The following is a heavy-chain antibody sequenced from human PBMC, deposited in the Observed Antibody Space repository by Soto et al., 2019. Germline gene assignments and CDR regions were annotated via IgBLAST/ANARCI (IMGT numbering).Heavy chain of an antibody. CDR3: ARQGFGPLHGLVDV. J-gene: IGHJ6*02. D-gene: IGHD3-10*01. V-gene: IGHV4-59*08. Sequence: QVQLQESGPGLVKPSETLSLSCTVSGGSIRSYYWSWFRQSPGKRMEWIGYVHHSWGSSYNPSLQSRVAISLDTSKSQFSLKVTSVTATDTAVYYCARQGFGPLHGLVDVWGQGTTVTVSS. CDR2: VHHSWGS. CDR1: GGSIRSYY.